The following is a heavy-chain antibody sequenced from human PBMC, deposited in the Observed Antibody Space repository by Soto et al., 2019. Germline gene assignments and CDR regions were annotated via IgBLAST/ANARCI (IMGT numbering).Heavy chain of an antibody. Sequence: QVQLVESGGGVVQPGRSLRLSCAASGFTFSSYGMHWVRQAPGKGLEWVAVIWYDGSNKYYADSVKGRFTISRDNSKNTLDLQMNSLRAEDTAVYYCARERSSGWSRLDYWGQGTLVTVSS. CDR3: ARERSSGWSRLDY. D-gene: IGHD6-19*01. CDR2: IWYDGSNK. CDR1: GFTFSSYG. V-gene: IGHV3-33*01. J-gene: IGHJ4*02.